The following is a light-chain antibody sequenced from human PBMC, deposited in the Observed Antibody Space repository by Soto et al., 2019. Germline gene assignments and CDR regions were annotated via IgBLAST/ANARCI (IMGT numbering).Light chain of an antibody. Sequence: EIVLTQSPATLSLSPGERATLSCRASQSVSKSLAWYQQKPGQAPRLLIYTTSNRATGIPARFSGSGSRTDFTLTISSLEPEDVATYYCQKYNSAPLTFGGGTKVDIK. CDR1: QSVSKS. J-gene: IGKJ4*01. V-gene: IGKV3-11*01. CDR3: QKYNSAPLT. CDR2: TTS.